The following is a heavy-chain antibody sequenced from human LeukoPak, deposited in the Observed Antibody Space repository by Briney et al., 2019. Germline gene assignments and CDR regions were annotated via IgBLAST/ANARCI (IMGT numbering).Heavy chain of an antibody. J-gene: IGHJ4*02. V-gene: IGHV4-59*01. CDR3: ARDPTGSWYFDN. Sequence: SETLSLTCTVSGVSISSYYWSWIRQPPGKGLEWIGYISYSGSTNYNPSLKSRVTISVDTSKNQFSLKLSSVTAADTAVYYCARDPTGSWYFDNWGQGTLVTVSS. CDR1: GVSISSYY. CDR2: ISYSGST. D-gene: IGHD6-13*01.